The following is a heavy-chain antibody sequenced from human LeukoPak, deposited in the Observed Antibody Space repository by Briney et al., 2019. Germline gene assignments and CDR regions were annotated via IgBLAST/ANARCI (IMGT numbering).Heavy chain of an antibody. CDR1: GFTSSSYD. Sequence: GRSLRLTCAASGFTSSSYDMHWVRQAPGKGLEWVAVISYDGSNKYYADSVKGRFTISRDNSKNTLYLQMNSLRAEDTSVYYCAKDRDIVVVPGGIRHGLDYWGQGTLVTVSS. CDR2: ISYDGSNK. D-gene: IGHD2-2*01. CDR3: AKDRDIVVVPGGIRHGLDY. J-gene: IGHJ4*02. V-gene: IGHV3-30*18.